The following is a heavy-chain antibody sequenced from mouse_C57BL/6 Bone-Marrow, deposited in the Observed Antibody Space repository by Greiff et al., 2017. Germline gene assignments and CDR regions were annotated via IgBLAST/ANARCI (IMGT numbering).Heavy chain of an antibody. V-gene: IGHV1-26*01. CDR1: GYTFTDYY. D-gene: IGHD1-1*01. CDR2: INPNNGGT. J-gene: IGHJ3*01. Sequence: VLLQQSGPELVKPGASVKISCKASGYTFTDYYMNWVKQSHGKSLEWIGDINPNNGGTSYNQKFKGKATLTVDKSSSTAYMELRSLTSEDSAVYYCARDGSSYGWFAYWGQGTLVTVSA. CDR3: ARDGSSYGWFAY.